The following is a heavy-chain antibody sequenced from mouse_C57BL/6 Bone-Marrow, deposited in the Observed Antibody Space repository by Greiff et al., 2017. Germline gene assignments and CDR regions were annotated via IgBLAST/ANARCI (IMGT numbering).Heavy chain of an antibody. CDR3: AGVSYYGSSFYAMDY. J-gene: IGHJ4*01. D-gene: IGHD1-1*01. CDR2: ITHSGET. Sequence: VQLVESGPGLVKPSQSLFLTCSITGFPITSGYYWIWIRQSPGKPLEWMGYITHSGETFYNPSLQSPISITRETSKNQFFLQLNSVTTEDTAMYYCAGVSYYGSSFYAMDYWGQGTSVTVSS. V-gene: IGHV12-3*01. CDR1: GFPITSGYY.